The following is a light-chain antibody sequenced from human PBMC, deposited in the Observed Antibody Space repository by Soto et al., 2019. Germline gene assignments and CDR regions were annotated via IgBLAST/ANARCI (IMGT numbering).Light chain of an antibody. CDR1: SSDVGAYDY. J-gene: IGLJ1*01. CDR2: DVS. CDR3: SSYTSTSTGV. V-gene: IGLV2-14*01. Sequence: QSVLTQPASVSGSPGQSITISCTGASSDVGAYDYVSWYQQHPGKAPKLMIFDVSNRPSGVSNRFSGSKSGNTASLTISGLQAEDEADYYCSSYTSTSTGVFGTGTKVTDL.